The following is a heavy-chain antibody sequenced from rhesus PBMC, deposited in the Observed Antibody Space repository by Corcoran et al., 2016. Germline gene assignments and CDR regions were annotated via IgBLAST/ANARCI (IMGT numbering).Heavy chain of an antibody. CDR3: AKVYSSGWYTYWYFDL. Sequence: GQLVLSGAEVKRTGESLKISCTTSGTLFTSYWFSWVPQRPGKGLDWIGAIDPLDSDTRYSPSFQGQVTISADKSISTTYLQWSSLKASDSATYYCAKVYSSGWYTYWYFDLWGPGTPITISS. CDR2: IDPLDSDT. V-gene: IGHV5-2*01. D-gene: IGHD6-31*01. J-gene: IGHJ2*01. CDR1: GTLFTSYW.